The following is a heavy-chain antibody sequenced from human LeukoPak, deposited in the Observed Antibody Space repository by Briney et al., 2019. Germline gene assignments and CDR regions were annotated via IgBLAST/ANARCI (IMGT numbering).Heavy chain of an antibody. V-gene: IGHV4-59*01. CDR1: GGSISSYY. J-gene: IGHJ4*02. CDR2: IYYSGST. CDR3: ARAPPGYSYGPFDY. Sequence: SETLSLTCTVSGGSISSYYWSWIRPPPGKGLEWIGYIYYSGSTNYNPSLKSRVTISVDTSKNQFSLKLSSVTAADTAVYYCARAPPGYSYGPFDYWGQGTLVTVSS. D-gene: IGHD5-18*01.